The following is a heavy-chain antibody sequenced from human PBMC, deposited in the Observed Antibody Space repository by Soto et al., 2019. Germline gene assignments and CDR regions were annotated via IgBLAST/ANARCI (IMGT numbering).Heavy chain of an antibody. CDR1: GFTFRSYA. D-gene: IGHD6-13*01. J-gene: IGHJ6*02. CDR2: ITDSGGST. Sequence: EVQLLESGGGLVQPGGSLRLSCAAFGFTFRSYAMSWVRQAPGKGLEWVSAITDSGGSTYYADSVEGRFTISRDNSKNTLYLQMNSLSAEDTAVYYCAKDYSSTWYPGHGLGVWGQGTTVTVSS. CDR3: AKDYSSTWYPGHGLGV. V-gene: IGHV3-23*01.